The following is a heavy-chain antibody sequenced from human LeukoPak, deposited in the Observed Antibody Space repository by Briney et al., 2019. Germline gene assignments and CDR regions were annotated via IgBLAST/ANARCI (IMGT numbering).Heavy chain of an antibody. V-gene: IGHV4-39*07. CDR1: GGSIISGSKY. CDR2: IYHSGST. Sequence: PSETLSLTCTVSGGSIISGSKYWGWIRQPPGKGLEWIGEIYHSGSTNYNPSLKSRVTISVDRSKNQFSLKLSSVTAADTAVYYCASGRAGTTNHWYFDLWGRGTLVTVSS. J-gene: IGHJ2*01. CDR3: ASGRAGTTNHWYFDL. D-gene: IGHD1-1*01.